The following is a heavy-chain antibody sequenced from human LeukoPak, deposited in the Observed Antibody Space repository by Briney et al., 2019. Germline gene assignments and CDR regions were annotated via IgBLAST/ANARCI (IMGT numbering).Heavy chain of an antibody. J-gene: IGHJ4*02. V-gene: IGHV3-23*01. CDR2: ISGSGGTT. Sequence: GGSLRLSCAASGFTFSDYSMNWVRQAPGKGPEWVSAISGSGGTTYYADSVKGRFTLSRDNSKNTLYLQMNSLRVEDTAVYYCAKDLRNYDYWGQGTLVTVTS. CDR1: GFTFSDYS. CDR3: AKDLRNYDY.